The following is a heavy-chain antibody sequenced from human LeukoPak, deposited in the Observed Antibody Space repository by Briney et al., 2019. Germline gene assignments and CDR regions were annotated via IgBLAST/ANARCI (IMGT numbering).Heavy chain of an antibody. Sequence: GGSLRLSCAASGFTFSISGMHWVRQEPGKGLEWVALIWYDGSNTYYADSVKGRFTISRDNSKNTLYLQMNSLRTEDTAVYYCARAPGYGAAYYFDYWGQGTLVTVSS. CDR3: ARAPGYGAAYYFDY. CDR1: GFTFSISG. CDR2: IWYDGSNT. D-gene: IGHD1-1*01. J-gene: IGHJ4*02. V-gene: IGHV3-30*02.